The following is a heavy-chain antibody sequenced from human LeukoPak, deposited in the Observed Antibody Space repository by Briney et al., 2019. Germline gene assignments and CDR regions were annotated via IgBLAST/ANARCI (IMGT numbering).Heavy chain of an antibody. CDR2: ISGNGDYT. V-gene: IGHV3-23*01. Sequence: GGSLRLSCAASGFTLSSYAMSWVRQAPGKGLEWVSAISGNGDYTYYADSVKGRFTISRDNSKNTLYLQMNSLRAEDTAVYYCANRAGYSSGWYFDYWGQGTLVTVSS. D-gene: IGHD6-19*01. CDR1: GFTLSSYA. CDR3: ANRAGYSSGWYFDY. J-gene: IGHJ4*02.